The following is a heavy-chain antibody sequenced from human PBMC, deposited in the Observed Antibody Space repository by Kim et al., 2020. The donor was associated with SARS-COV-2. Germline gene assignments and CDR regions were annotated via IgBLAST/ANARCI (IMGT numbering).Heavy chain of an antibody. CDR3: ATDVAYSGSYYPVY. Sequence: ASVKVSCKVSGYTLTELSMHWVRQAPGKGLEWMGGFDPEDGETIYAQKFRGRVTMTEDTSTDTAYMELSSLRSEDTAVYYCATDVAYSGSYYPVYWGQGTLVTVSS. CDR2: FDPEDGET. V-gene: IGHV1-24*01. J-gene: IGHJ4*02. D-gene: IGHD1-26*01. CDR1: GYTLTELS.